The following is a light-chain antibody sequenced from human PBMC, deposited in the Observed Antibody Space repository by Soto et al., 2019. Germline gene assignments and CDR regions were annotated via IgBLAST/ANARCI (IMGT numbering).Light chain of an antibody. CDR3: QSYDSSLSGVV. V-gene: IGLV1-40*01. CDR2: GNS. CDR1: SSNIGAGYD. Sequence: QSVLTQPPSVSGAPGQRGTISCTGSSSNIGAGYDVHWYQQLPGTAPKLLIYGNSNRPSGVPERFSGSKSGTSASLAITGLQAEDEADYYCQSYDSSLSGVVFGGGTKVTVL. J-gene: IGLJ2*01.